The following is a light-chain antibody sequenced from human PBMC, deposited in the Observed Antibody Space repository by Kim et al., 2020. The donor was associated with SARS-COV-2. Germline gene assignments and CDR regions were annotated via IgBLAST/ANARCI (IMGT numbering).Light chain of an antibody. CDR3: QQYGRPIT. V-gene: IGKV3-20*01. CDR1: QSISTNS. J-gene: IGKJ5*01. CDR2: AAS. Sequence: EIVLTQSPGTLSLSPGERATLSCRASQSISTNSLAWYQQKPGQAPRLLIYAASSGATGIPDRFSGSGSGTDFTLTISRLEPEDFAVYYCQQYGRPITFGQWTRLEIK.